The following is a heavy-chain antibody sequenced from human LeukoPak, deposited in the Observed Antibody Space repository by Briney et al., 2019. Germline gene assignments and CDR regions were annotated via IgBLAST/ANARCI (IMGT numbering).Heavy chain of an antibody. Sequence: PSETLSLTCTVSGGSISSYYWSWIRQPAGKGLEWIGRIYTSGSTNYNPSLNSRVTMSVDTSKNQFSLKLSSVTAADTAVYYCARLEYSSSRSWFDPWGQGTLVTVSS. CDR3: ARLEYSSSRSWFDP. V-gene: IGHV4-4*07. CDR2: IYTSGST. D-gene: IGHD6-6*01. CDR1: GGSISSYY. J-gene: IGHJ5*02.